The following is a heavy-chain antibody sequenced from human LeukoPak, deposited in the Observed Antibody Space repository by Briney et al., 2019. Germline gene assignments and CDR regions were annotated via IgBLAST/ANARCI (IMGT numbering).Heavy chain of an antibody. Sequence: SETLSLTCAVSGGSISSGGHSWSWIRQPPGKGLEWIGYIYHSGSTYYNPSLKSRVTISVDRSKNQFSLKLSSVTAADTAVYYCARGLEWLSPDNWFDPWGQGTLVTVSS. CDR1: GGSISSGGHS. J-gene: IGHJ5*02. CDR3: ARGLEWLSPDNWFDP. D-gene: IGHD3-3*01. V-gene: IGHV4-30-2*01. CDR2: IYHSGST.